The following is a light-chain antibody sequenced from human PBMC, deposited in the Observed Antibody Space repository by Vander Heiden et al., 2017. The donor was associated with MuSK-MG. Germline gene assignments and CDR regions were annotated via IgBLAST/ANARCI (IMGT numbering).Light chain of an antibody. J-gene: IGLJ3*02. CDR3: GTWDTSLSAWV. CDR1: TSNIGNNY. CDR2: DND. V-gene: IGLV1-51*01. Sequence: QSVLTQPPSVSAAPGQKVTIPCSGSTSNIGNNYVSWYQHFPGTAPKVLIYDNDDRRSEVPDRFSASKSGTSATLAITGLRTADEADYYCGTWDTSLSAWVFGGGTKLTVL.